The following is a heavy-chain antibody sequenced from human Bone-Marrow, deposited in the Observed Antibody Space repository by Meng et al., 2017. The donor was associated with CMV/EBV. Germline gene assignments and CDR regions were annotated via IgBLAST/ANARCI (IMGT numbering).Heavy chain of an antibody. Sequence: GQSLKISFAASGFTFGNAGMSCVRKAPVKGLEWVGRNKSKTDGGTTDYAAPVKVRFTISRDDSKNTLYLQMNSLKTEDTAVYYCNTEHCTNGVCYSDGPLDDWGQGTLVTVSS. CDR3: NTEHCTNGVCYSDGPLDD. CDR2: NKSKTDGGTT. D-gene: IGHD2-8*01. V-gene: IGHV3-15*01. CDR1: GFTFGNAG. J-gene: IGHJ4*02.